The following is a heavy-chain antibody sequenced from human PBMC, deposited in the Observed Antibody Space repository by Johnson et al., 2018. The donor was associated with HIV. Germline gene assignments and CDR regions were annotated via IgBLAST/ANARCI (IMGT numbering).Heavy chain of an antibody. CDR3: ARPPGQQWLADAFDI. CDR1: GFTFSSYG. D-gene: IGHD6-19*01. V-gene: IGHV3-30*19. Sequence: VQLVESGGGVVQPGRSLRLSCVVSGFTFSSYGMHWVRQAPGKGLEWVAVIWYDGSIKYYADSVKGRFTISRDNSKNTLYLQMNSLRAEDTAVYYCARPPGQQWLADAFDIWGQGTVVTVST. J-gene: IGHJ3*02. CDR2: IWYDGSIK.